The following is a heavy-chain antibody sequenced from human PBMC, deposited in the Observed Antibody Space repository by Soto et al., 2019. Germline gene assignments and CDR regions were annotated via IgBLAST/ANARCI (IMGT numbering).Heavy chain of an antibody. CDR2: INHSGST. CDR1: GGSFSGYY. CDR3: ARGGFDY. Sequence: SETLSLTCAVYGGSFSGYYWSWIRQPPGKGLEWIGEINHSGSTNYNPSLKSRVTISVDTSKNQFSLKLSSVTAADAAVYYCARGGFDYWGQGTLVTVSS. V-gene: IGHV4-34*01. J-gene: IGHJ4*02.